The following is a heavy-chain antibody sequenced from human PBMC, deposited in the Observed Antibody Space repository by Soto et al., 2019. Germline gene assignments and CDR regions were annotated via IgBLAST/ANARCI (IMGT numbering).Heavy chain of an antibody. V-gene: IGHV4-30-2*01. Sequence: SETLSLTCVVSGSSISSGDYAWNWVRQPPGKGLEWLGYIYNNGGSYYNPSLKSRVTISLDRSQNHFSLRLNSVTAADTALYFCARGDKNNDYYFDHWGQGTLVTVSS. D-gene: IGHD3-16*01. J-gene: IGHJ4*02. CDR3: ARGDKNNDYYFDH. CDR2: IYNNGGS. CDR1: GSSISSGDYA.